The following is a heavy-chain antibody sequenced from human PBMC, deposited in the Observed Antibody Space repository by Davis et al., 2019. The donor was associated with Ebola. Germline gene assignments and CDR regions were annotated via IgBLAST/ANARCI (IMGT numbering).Heavy chain of an antibody. Sequence: ASVTVSCKASGYTFTSYAMHWVRQAPGQRLEWMGWINVGNGNTKYSQKFQGRVTITRDTSASTAYMELSSLRSEDTAVYYCARVLPIGDYRYYYGMDVWGKGTTVTVSS. J-gene: IGHJ6*04. D-gene: IGHD2-21*01. CDR2: INVGNGNT. V-gene: IGHV1-3*01. CDR3: ARVLPIGDYRYYYGMDV. CDR1: GYTFTSYA.